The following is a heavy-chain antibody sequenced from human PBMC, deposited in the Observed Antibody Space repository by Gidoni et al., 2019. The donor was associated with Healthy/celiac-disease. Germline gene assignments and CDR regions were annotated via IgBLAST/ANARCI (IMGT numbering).Heavy chain of an antibody. D-gene: IGHD2-2*01. CDR3: ARGGSYCSSTSCYLGVYYYYGMDV. CDR1: GYTFTSYY. V-gene: IGHV1-46*01. Sequence: QVQLVQSGAEVKKPGASVKVSCKASGYTFTSYYMHWVRQAPGQGLEWMGIINPSGGSTSYAQKFQGRVTMTRDTSTSTVYMELSSLRSEDTAVYYCARGGSYCSSTSCYLGVYYYYGMDVWGQGTTVTVSS. CDR2: INPSGGST. J-gene: IGHJ6*02.